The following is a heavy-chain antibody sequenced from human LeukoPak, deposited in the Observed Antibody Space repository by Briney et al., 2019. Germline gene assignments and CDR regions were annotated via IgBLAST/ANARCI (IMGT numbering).Heavy chain of an antibody. Sequence: GASVKVSCMASGYTYTGHYIHWVRQAPGQGLEWMGWVNPNSGGTNYAQKFQGRVTMTRDTSITTAYMDLSSLRSDDTAVYYCARDNYGIGDYWGQGTLVTVSS. CDR1: GYTYTGHY. J-gene: IGHJ4*02. D-gene: IGHD4-11*01. CDR3: ARDNYGIGDY. CDR2: VNPNSGGT. V-gene: IGHV1-2*02.